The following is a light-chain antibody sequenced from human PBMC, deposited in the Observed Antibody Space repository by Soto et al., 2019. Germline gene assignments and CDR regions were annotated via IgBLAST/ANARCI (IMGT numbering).Light chain of an antibody. CDR2: DIS. CDR3: QQYNNWPS. J-gene: IGKJ5*01. V-gene: IGKV3-15*01. CDR1: QTVSRN. Sequence: EVVMTQSPATLSVSPGERATLSCRASQTVSRNLAWYKQRPGQAPRLLIYDISNRAAGVPARFSGSGSETEFTLTIRSMQSEDFAVYFCQQYNNWPSFGQGTRLEIK.